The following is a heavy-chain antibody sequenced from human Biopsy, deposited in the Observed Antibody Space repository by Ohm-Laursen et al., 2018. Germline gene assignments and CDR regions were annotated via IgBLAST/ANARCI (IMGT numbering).Heavy chain of an antibody. CDR2: INPKNGDT. D-gene: IGHD6-19*01. V-gene: IGHV1-2*02. CDR1: GYTFTGYY. J-gene: IGHJ4*02. Sequence: GSSVKVSCKASGYTFTGYYIHRVRQAPGQGLEWMGYINPKNGDTNYAQKFQGRVTMTRDTSISTAYMELSRLGSDDTAVYYCARDKYRSWNYFDNWGQGSLVTVSS. CDR3: ARDKYRSWNYFDN.